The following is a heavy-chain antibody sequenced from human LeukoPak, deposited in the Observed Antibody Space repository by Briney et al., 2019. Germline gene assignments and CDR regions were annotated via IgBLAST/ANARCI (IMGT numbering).Heavy chain of an antibody. CDR2: IDGDGANT. Sequence: GGSLRLSCAASGFTFSLYAMTWVRQTPEKGLEWVSTIDGDGANTYYADSVRGRFTISRDNSKNTLSLQMTSLRADDTAVYYCATRFGLDYYYYYMDVWGKGTTVTVSS. CDR1: GFTFSLYA. D-gene: IGHD3-10*01. V-gene: IGHV3-23*01. CDR3: ATRFGLDYYYYYMDV. J-gene: IGHJ6*03.